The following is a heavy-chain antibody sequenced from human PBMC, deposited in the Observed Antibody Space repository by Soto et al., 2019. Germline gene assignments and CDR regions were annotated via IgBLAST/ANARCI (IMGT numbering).Heavy chain of an antibody. D-gene: IGHD3-22*01. CDR1: GGSINSYY. V-gene: IGHV4-59*01. Sequence: SETLSLTCTASGGSINSYYLSWIRQPPGKGLEWIGYIYYSGSTNYNPSLKSRVTISVDTSKNQFSLKLSSVTAADTAVYYCASSYYYDSSGYLPDYWGQGTLVTVSS. CDR3: ASSYYYDSSGYLPDY. CDR2: IYYSGST. J-gene: IGHJ4*02.